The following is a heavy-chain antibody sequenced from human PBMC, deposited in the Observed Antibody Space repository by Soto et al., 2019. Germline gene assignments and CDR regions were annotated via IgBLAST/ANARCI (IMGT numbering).Heavy chain of an antibody. CDR1: GFTFSSYA. CDR2: ISGSGGST. Sequence: LSLTCAASGFTFSSYAMSWVRQAPGKGLEWVSAISGSGGSTYYADSVKGRFTISRDNSKNTLYLQMNSLRAEDTAVYYCANYGSGSLDYWGQGTLVTVSS. CDR3: ANYGSGSLDY. V-gene: IGHV3-23*01. J-gene: IGHJ4*02. D-gene: IGHD3-10*01.